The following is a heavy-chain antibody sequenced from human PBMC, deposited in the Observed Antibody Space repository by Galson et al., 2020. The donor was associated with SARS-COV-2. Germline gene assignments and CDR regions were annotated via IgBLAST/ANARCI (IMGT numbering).Heavy chain of an antibody. Sequence: KIGESLKISCAASGFIFSDYYMTWIRQAPGKGLEWVSYISPTSDYTNYADSVRGRFTISRDTTKNSLFLQMNSLRADDTATYYCAGSHKNFWYSFDYWGQGALVTVSS. CDR3: AGSHKNFWYSFDY. D-gene: IGHD2-21*02. CDR1: GFIFSDYY. J-gene: IGHJ4*02. CDR2: ISPTSDYT. V-gene: IGHV3-11*03.